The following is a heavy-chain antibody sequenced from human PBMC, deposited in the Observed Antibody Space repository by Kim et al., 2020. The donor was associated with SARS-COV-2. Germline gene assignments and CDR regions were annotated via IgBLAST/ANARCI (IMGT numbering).Heavy chain of an antibody. Sequence: GGSLRLSCAASGFTFSSYAMSWVRQAPGKGLEWVSAISGSGGSTYYADSVKGRFTISRDNSKNTLYLQMNSLRAEDTAVYYCAKALPRSGYFSDAFDIWGQGTMVTVSS. CDR1: GFTFSSYA. CDR2: ISGSGGST. J-gene: IGHJ3*02. V-gene: IGHV3-23*01. CDR3: AKALPRSGYFSDAFDI. D-gene: IGHD3-3*01.